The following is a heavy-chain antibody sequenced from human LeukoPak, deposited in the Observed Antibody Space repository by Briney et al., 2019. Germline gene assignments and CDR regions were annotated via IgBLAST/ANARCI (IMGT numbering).Heavy chain of an antibody. CDR1: GFTFSSYA. CDR2: FSGSGGST. J-gene: IGHJ4*02. Sequence: PGGSLRLSCAASGFTFSSYAMSWVRQAPGKGLEWVSAFSGSGGSTYYADSVKGRVTISRDNSKNTLYLQMNSLRAEDTAVYYCENAPAAGKGWSRRVVALSDWGQGTLVTVSS. V-gene: IGHV3-23*01. D-gene: IGHD6-13*01. CDR3: ENAPAAGKGWSRRVVALSD.